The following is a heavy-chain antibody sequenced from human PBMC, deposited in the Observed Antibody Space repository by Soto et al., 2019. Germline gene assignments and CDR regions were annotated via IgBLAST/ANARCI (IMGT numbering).Heavy chain of an antibody. D-gene: IGHD2-2*01. J-gene: IGHJ6*02. V-gene: IGHV5-51*01. Sequence: SGESLKISCKGSGYSFTSYWIGWVRQMPGKGLEWMGIIYPGDSDTRYSPSFQGQVTISADKSISTAYLQWSSLKASDTAMYYCARHGTIVVVPAAMHYYYGMDVWGQGTTVTVSS. CDR1: GYSFTSYW. CDR2: IYPGDSDT. CDR3: ARHGTIVVVPAAMHYYYGMDV.